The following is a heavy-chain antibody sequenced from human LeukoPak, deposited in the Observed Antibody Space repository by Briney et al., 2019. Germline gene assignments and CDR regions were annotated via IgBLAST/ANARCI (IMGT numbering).Heavy chain of an antibody. CDR2: IYYSGST. CDR1: GGSISSYY. CDR3: ARGVPSYYYGMDV. D-gene: IGHD1-1*01. J-gene: IGHJ6*02. Sequence: SETLSLTCTVSGGSISSYYWSWIRQPPGKGLEWIGYIYYSGSTSYNPSLKSRVTISVDTSKNQFSLKLSSVTAADTAVYYCARGVPSYYYGMDVWGQGTTVTVSS. V-gene: IGHV4-59*01.